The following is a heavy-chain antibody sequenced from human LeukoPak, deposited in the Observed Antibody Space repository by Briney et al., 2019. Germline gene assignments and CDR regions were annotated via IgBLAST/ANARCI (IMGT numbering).Heavy chain of an antibody. Sequence: GGSLRLSXAASRFTFSSYGMHWVRQSPGKGLEWLAFIRYDGSNKYYADSVKGRFTISRDNTKNTLYLQMNSLRAEDTAVYYCAKPYCNDGVCYFDYWGQGTLVTVSS. J-gene: IGHJ4*02. CDR2: IRYDGSNK. CDR3: AKPYCNDGVCYFDY. CDR1: RFTFSSYG. V-gene: IGHV3-30*02. D-gene: IGHD2-8*01.